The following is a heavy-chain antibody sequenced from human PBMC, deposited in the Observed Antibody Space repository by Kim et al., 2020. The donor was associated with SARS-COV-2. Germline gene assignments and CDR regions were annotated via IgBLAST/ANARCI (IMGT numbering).Heavy chain of an antibody. D-gene: IGHD2-2*01. CDR1: GFIFDTYA. Sequence: GGSLRLSCAASGFIFDTYAMHWVRQTPGRRLEYVSAISSNGADPYYADSVKGRFTISRDNSKNTMYLQMGSLRAEDMAVYYCAREGRHCSGTACYLFDYWGQGTLVTVSS. V-gene: IGHV3-64*02. CDR3: AREGRHCSGTACYLFDY. CDR2: ISSNGADP. J-gene: IGHJ4*02.